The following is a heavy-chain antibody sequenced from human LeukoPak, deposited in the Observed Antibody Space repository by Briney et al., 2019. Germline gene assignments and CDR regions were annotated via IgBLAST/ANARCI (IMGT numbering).Heavy chain of an antibody. V-gene: IGHV3-30*04. CDR1: GFTFSNSL. CDR3: ARDLGIDYGSVDN. CDR2: TSHDGTNE. J-gene: IGHJ4*02. D-gene: IGHD3-10*01. Sequence: GTSLSLSCAASGFTFSNSLMHWVRQAPGLGLDWVAATSHDGTNEGYADSVKGRFTISRDNAKNSLYLQMNSLRAEDTAVYYCARDLGIDYGSVDNWGQGTLVTVSS.